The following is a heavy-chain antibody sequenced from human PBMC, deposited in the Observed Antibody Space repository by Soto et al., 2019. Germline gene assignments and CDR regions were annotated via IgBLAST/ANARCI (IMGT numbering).Heavy chain of an antibody. CDR2: INAGNGNT. D-gene: IGHD2-15*01. J-gene: IGHJ3*02. V-gene: IGHV1-3*01. Sequence: ASAKVSCKASGYTFTSYAMRWVRQAPGQRLEWMGWINAGNGNTKYSQKFQGRVTITRDTSASTAYMELSSLRSEDTAVYYCARDPWVAYAFDIWGQGTMVTVSS. CDR1: GYTFTSYA. CDR3: ARDPWVAYAFDI.